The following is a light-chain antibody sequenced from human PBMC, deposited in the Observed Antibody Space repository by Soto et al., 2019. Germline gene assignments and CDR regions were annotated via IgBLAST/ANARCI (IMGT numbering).Light chain of an antibody. CDR1: SSNIGAGYD. Sequence: QSVLTQPPSVSGAPGQRVTISCTGSSSNIGAGYDVHWYQQLPGTAPKLLIYGNSNRPSGVPDRFSGSKSGTSASLAITGRQAEDEADYYCQSYDSSLSGSVFGGGTQLPVL. CDR3: QSYDSSLSGSV. J-gene: IGLJ2*01. V-gene: IGLV1-40*01. CDR2: GNS.